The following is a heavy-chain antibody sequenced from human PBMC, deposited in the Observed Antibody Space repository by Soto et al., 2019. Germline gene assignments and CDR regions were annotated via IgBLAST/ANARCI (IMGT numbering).Heavy chain of an antibody. V-gene: IGHV1-24*01. D-gene: IGHD3-22*01. Sequence: GASVKVSCKVSGYTLTELSMHWVRQAPGKGLEWMGGIDPEDGETIYAQKFQGRVTMTADTSTDTAYMELRSLRSDDTAVYYCARVIYAGFDSGGSIAPWYFDYWGQGTLVTVSS. CDR2: IDPEDGET. J-gene: IGHJ4*02. CDR1: GYTLTELS. CDR3: ARVIYAGFDSGGSIAPWYFDY.